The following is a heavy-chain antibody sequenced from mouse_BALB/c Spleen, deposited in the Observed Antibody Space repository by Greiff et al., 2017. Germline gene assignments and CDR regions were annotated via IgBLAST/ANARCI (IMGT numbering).Heavy chain of an antibody. V-gene: IGHV1-69*02. CDR1: GYTFTSYW. D-gene: IGHD2-14*01. CDR2: IYPSDSYT. Sequence: QVQLQQPGAELVRPGASVKLSCKASGYTFTSYWINWVKQRPGQGLEWIGNIYPSDSYTNYNQKFKDKATLTVDNSSSTAYMQLSSPTSEDSAVYYCTRGYDYYAMDYWGQGTSVTVSS. CDR3: TRGYDYYAMDY. J-gene: IGHJ4*01.